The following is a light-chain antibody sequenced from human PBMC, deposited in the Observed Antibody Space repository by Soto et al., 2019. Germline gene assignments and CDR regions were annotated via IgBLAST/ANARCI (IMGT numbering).Light chain of an antibody. CDR2: GNI. J-gene: IGLJ2*01. CDR1: SSNIGAGYD. Sequence: QSVLTQPPSVSGAPGQRVTISCTGNSSNIGAGYDVHWYQQLPGTAPKLLIYGNIYRTSGVPDRFSGSKSDTSASLAITGLQAEDEADYHCQSYDTSLSGVVFGGGTKLTVL. V-gene: IGLV1-40*01. CDR3: QSYDTSLSGVV.